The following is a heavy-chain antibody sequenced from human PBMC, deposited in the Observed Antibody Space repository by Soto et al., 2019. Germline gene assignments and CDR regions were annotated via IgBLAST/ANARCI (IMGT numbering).Heavy chain of an antibody. D-gene: IGHD6-13*01. V-gene: IGHV1-3*01. CDR3: ARGDIAAAGTFCY. CDR1: GYTFTSYA. J-gene: IGHJ4*02. CDR2: INAGNGNT. Sequence: GASVKVSCKASGYTFTSYAMHWVRQAPGQRLEWMGWINAGNGNTKYSQKFQGRVTITRDTSASTAYMELSSLRSEDTAVYYCARGDIAAAGTFCYWGQGTLVTVSS.